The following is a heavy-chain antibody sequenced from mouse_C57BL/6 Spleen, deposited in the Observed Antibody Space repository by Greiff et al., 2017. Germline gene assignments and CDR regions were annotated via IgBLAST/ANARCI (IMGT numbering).Heavy chain of an antibody. CDR2: IYPGSGNT. CDR1: GYTFTDYY. V-gene: IGHV1-76*01. D-gene: IGHD1-1*01. J-gene: IGHJ3*01. Sequence: QVQLQQSGAELVRPGASVKLSCKASGYTFTDYYINWVQQRPGQGLEWIARIYPGSGNTYYNEKFKGKATLTAEKSSSTAYMQLSSLTSEDSAVYFCARMDYYGSSQFAYWGQGTLVTVSA. CDR3: ARMDYYGSSQFAY.